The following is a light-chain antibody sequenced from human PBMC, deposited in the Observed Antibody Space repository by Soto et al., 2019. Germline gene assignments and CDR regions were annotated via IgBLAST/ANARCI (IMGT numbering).Light chain of an antibody. J-gene: IGLJ2*01. CDR2: EVD. CDR1: RNDIGGYNY. CDR3: CSYTGDTNVF. Sequence: QSALTQPASVSGSPGQSITISCTGTRNDIGGYNYVSWYQQHTGQVPRLLIYEVDNRPSGVPSRFSGSKSGNTAFLTISGLQAEDEADYYCCSYTGDTNVFFGGGTKLTVL. V-gene: IGLV2-14*01.